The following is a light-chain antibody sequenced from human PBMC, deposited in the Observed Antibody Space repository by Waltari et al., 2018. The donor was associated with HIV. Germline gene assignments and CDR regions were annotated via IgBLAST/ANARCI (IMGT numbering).Light chain of an antibody. V-gene: IGLV3-21*04. CDR3: HVWDSRSVT. Sequence: SYVLTQPPSVSVAPGKTARITCGGNNIGSKSVHWYPQRPGQAPVLVISDDSDRPSGIPERFSGSNSGNTATLTISRGEAGDEADYYCHVWDSRSVTFGGGTKLTVV. CDR1: NIGSKS. J-gene: IGLJ2*01. CDR2: DDS.